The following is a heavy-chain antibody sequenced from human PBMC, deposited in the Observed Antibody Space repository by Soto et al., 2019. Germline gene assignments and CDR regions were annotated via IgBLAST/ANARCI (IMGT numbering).Heavy chain of an antibody. CDR3: ARGRTGTTSGRYYYYYMDV. V-gene: IGHV1-2*04. Sequence: ASVKVSCKASGYTFTGYYMHWVRQAPGQGLEWMGWINPNSGGTNYAQKFQGWVTMTRDTSISTAYMELSRLRSDDTAVYYCARGRTGTTSGRYYYYYMDVWGKGTTVTVS. CDR2: INPNSGGT. CDR1: GYTFTGYY. D-gene: IGHD1-1*01. J-gene: IGHJ6*03.